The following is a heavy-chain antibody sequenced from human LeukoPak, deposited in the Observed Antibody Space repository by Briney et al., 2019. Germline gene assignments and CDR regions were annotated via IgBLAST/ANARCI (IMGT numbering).Heavy chain of an antibody. D-gene: IGHD4-17*01. V-gene: IGHV3-48*01. CDR2: ISSGSSSTI. CDR1: GFTFSSYS. J-gene: IGHJ4*02. CDR3: AKDPRRTTVTTDY. Sequence: GGSLRLSCAASGFTFSSYSMNWVRQAPGKGLGWVSYISSGSSSTIYYADSVKARFTISRDNAKNSLYLQMNSLRAEDTAVYYCAKDPRRTTVTTDYRGQGTLVTVSS.